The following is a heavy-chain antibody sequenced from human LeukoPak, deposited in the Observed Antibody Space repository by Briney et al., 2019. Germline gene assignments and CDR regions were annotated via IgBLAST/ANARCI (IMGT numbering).Heavy chain of an antibody. J-gene: IGHJ4*02. CDR2: IYTSGGT. CDR3: ARDVGYCSGGSCYKWDY. V-gene: IGHV4-4*07. CDR1: GGSISSYY. D-gene: IGHD2-15*01. Sequence: SETLSLTCTVSGGSISSYYWSWIRQPAGKGLEWIGHIYTSGGTNYNPSLKSRVTISVDTSKNQFSLKLSSVSAADTAVYYCARDVGYCSGGSCYKWDYWGQGTLVTVSS.